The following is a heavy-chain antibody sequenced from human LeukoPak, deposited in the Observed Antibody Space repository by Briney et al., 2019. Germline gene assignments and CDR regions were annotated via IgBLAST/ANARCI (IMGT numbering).Heavy chain of an antibody. V-gene: IGHV1-69*13. D-gene: IGHD6-6*01. CDR2: IIPIFGTA. CDR1: GGTFSSYA. CDR3: ASRRYSSSSGGYYFDY. J-gene: IGHJ4*02. Sequence: ASVKVSCKASGGTFSSYAISWVRQAPGQGLEWMGGIIPIFGTANYAQKFQGRVTITADESTSTAYMELSSLRSEDTAVYYCASRRYSSSSGGYYFDYWGQGTLVTVSS.